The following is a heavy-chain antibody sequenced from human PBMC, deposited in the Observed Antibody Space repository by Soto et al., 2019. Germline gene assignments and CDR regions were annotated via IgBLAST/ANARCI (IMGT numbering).Heavy chain of an antibody. CDR2: ISASGSST. CDR3: AKDIFKYGHTSGYYYTQPPYYFDY. J-gene: IGHJ4*02. V-gene: IGHV3-23*01. CDR1: GFSFSSYA. Sequence: PGGSLRLSCAASGFSFSSYAMSWVRQAPGKGLECVSGISASGSSTYYADSVKGRFTISRDNSKSRLYLEMNSLRAEATAVYYCAKDIFKYGHTSGYYYTQPPYYFDYWGQGALVTVSS. D-gene: IGHD3-22*01.